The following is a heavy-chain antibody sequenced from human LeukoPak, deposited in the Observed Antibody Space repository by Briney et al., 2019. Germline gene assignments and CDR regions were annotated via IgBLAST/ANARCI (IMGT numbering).Heavy chain of an antibody. V-gene: IGHV3-23*01. CDR3: ARGRRIAAAGLYYFDY. D-gene: IGHD6-13*01. CDR1: GFTFSSYA. J-gene: IGHJ4*02. CDR2: ISGSGDST. Sequence: GGSLRLSCAASGFTFSSYAMTWVRQAPGKGLEWVSGISGSGDSTYYADSVKGRFTISRDNSKNTLYLQMNSLRAEDTAVYYCARGRRIAAAGLYYFDYWGQGTLVTVSS.